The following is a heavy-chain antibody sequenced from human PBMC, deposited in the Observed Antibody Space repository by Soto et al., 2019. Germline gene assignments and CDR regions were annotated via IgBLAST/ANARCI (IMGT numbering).Heavy chain of an antibody. Sequence: QVQLVQSGAEVEKPGASVKVSCKTSGYTFTAYYIHWVRQAPGQGLEWMGWINPNSGVENYAQNFQGRVTMTRDTSISTVYMELSKMRSEDTTVYYCARQGSGSEYPQYFYYGMDVWGQGTTVAASS. J-gene: IGHJ6*02. CDR3: ARQGSGSEYPQYFYYGMDV. D-gene: IGHD5-12*01. V-gene: IGHV1-2*02. CDR2: INPNSGVE. CDR1: GYTFTAYY.